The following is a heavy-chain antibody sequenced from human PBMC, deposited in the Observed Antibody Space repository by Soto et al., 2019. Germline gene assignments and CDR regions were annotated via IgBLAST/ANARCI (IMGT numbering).Heavy chain of an antibody. CDR2: ISSSSTYI. Sequence: GGSLRLSCAASGFTFSSYSMSWVRQAPGKGLEWVSSISSSSTYIYYADSVKGRFTISRDNAKNSLYLQMNSLRVEDTAVYYCARSPVEIVATSLYWFDSWGQGTLVTVSS. D-gene: IGHD5-12*01. CDR3: ARSPVEIVATSLYWFDS. J-gene: IGHJ5*01. V-gene: IGHV3-21*01. CDR1: GFTFSSYS.